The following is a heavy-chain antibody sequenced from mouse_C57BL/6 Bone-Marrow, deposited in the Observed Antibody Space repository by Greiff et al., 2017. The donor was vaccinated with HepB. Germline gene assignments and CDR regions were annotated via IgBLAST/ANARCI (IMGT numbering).Heavy chain of an antibody. CDR1: GYTFTSYW. CDR2: INPSNGGT. CDR3: ERRGSGSSREAHFDY. Sequence: QVQLQQSGTELVKPGASVKLSCKASGYTFTSYWMHWVKQRPGQGLEWIGNINPSNGGTNYNEKFKGKATLTVDKSSSTAYMQLSSLTSEDSAVYDCERRGSGSSREAHFDYWGQGTTLTVSS. J-gene: IGHJ2*01. D-gene: IGHD1-1*01. V-gene: IGHV1-53*01.